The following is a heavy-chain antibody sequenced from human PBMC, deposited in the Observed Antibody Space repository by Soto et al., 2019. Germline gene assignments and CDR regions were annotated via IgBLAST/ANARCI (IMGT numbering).Heavy chain of an antibody. J-gene: IGHJ4*02. D-gene: IGHD2-2*02. V-gene: IGHV3-33*01. CDR3: ARDIHPDGTRDFDY. CDR2: IWYDGSNK. Sequence: QVQLVESGGGVVQPGRSLRLSCAASGFTFSSYGMHWVRQAPGEGLEWVAVIWYDGSNKYYADSVKGRFTISRDNSKNTLYLQMNSLRAEDTAVYYCARDIHPDGTRDFDYWGQGTLVTVSS. CDR1: GFTFSSYG.